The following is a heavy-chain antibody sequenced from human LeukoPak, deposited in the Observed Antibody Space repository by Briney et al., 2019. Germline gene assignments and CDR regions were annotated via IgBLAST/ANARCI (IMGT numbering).Heavy chain of an antibody. Sequence: GGSLRLSCAASGFTFSSYSMNWVRQAPGKGLEWVSSISSSSSYIYYADSVKGRFTISRDNAKNSLYLQMNSLRAEDTAVYYCARDAILHDYGGNYDYWGQGTLVTVSS. CDR3: ARDAILHDYGGNYDY. J-gene: IGHJ4*02. V-gene: IGHV3-21*04. D-gene: IGHD4-23*01. CDR2: ISSSSSYI. CDR1: GFTFSSYS.